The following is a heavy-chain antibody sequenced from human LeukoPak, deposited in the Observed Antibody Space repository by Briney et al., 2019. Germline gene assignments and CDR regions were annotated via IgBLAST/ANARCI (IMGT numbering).Heavy chain of an antibody. V-gene: IGHV4-34*01. CDR3: ASYRIAVAGTFDY. J-gene: IGHJ4*02. Sequence: PSETLSLTCAVYGGSFSGYYWSWIRQPPGKGLEWIGEINHSGSTNYNPSLKSRVTISVDTSKNQFSLKLSSVTAADTAVYYCASYRIAVAGTFDYWGQGTLVTVSS. D-gene: IGHD6-19*01. CDR1: GGSFSGYY. CDR2: INHSGST.